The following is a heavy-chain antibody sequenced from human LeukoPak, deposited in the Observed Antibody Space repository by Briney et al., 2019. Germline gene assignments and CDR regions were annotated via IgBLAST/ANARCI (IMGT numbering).Heavy chain of an antibody. D-gene: IGHD5-12*01. CDR2: ISGSGGST. V-gene: IGHV3-23*01. J-gene: IGHJ4*02. CDR3: AKKKVATRYFDY. CDR1: GFTFSSYA. Sequence: PGGSLRLSCAASGFTFSSYAMSWVRQAPGKGLEWVSAISGSGGSTYYADSVKGRFTISRDNSKNTPYLQMNSLRAEDTAVYYCAKKKVATRYFDYWGQGTLVTVSS.